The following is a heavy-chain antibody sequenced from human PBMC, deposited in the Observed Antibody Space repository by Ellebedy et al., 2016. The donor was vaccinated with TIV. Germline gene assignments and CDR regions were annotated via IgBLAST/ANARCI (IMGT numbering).Heavy chain of an antibody. J-gene: IGHJ4*02. Sequence: GESLKISCAASGFTFTSYVMHWVRQVPGKGLEWMTLISYDGSNKYYADSVKGRFTISRDNSKNTLYLQMSSLRADDTAVYYCARGGVVYSYAAADYWGQGTLVTVSS. CDR3: ARGGVVYSYAAADY. V-gene: IGHV3-30-3*01. D-gene: IGHD5-18*01. CDR1: GFTFTSYV. CDR2: ISYDGSNK.